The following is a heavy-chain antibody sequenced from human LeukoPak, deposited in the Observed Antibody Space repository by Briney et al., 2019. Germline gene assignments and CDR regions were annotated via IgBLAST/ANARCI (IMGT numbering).Heavy chain of an antibody. CDR3: AKDITGYTTGWYYFDY. V-gene: IGHV3-23*01. D-gene: IGHD6-19*01. CDR1: GFTFSSTY. CDR2: ISGSGGST. J-gene: IGHJ4*02. Sequence: GGSLRLSCAASGFTFSSTYMSWVRQAPGKGLEWVSVISGSGGSTYYADSVKGRFTISRDTSKNTLYLQMNSLRAEDTALYYCAKDITGYTTGWYYFDYWGQGTLVTVSS.